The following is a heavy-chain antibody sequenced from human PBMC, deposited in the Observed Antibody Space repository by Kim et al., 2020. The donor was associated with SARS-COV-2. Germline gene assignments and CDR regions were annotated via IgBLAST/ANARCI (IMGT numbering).Heavy chain of an antibody. Sequence: GGSLRLSCVASGFTFSSHWMSWVRQAPGKALEWVASIKADGSATYYMDSVKARFTVSRDNAKNSVYLQMNSLRVEDTAVYYCTRKMYYYDNEKGWFGPWGQGTLVAVSS. J-gene: IGHJ5*02. CDR2: IKADGSAT. CDR3: TRKMYYYDNEKGWFGP. CDR1: GFTFSSHW. V-gene: IGHV3-7*01. D-gene: IGHD3-22*01.